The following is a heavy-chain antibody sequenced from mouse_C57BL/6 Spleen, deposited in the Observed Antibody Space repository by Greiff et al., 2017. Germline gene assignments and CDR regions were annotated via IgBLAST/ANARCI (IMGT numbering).Heavy chain of an antibody. CDR2: ISSGGDYI. D-gene: IGHD1-1*01. Sequence: EVMLVESGEGLVKPGGSLKLSCAASGFTFSSYAMSWVRQTPEKRLEWVAYISSGGDYIYYADTVKGRFTISRDNARNTLYLQMSILKSEDTAMYYCTGYYYGSSPSMDYWGQGTSVTVSS. J-gene: IGHJ4*01. CDR1: GFTFSSYA. CDR3: TGYYYGSSPSMDY. V-gene: IGHV5-9-1*02.